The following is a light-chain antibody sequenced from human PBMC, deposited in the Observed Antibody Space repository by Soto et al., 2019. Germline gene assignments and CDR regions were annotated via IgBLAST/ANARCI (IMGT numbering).Light chain of an antibody. CDR3: QQYHALPRT. Sequence: DIQMTQSPSSLSASVGDRATITCQASQDIINYVNWYQQKPGKAPKLLIYTASNLESGVPSRFSGRGSGTDFTLAIDGLQPEDFAKYYCQQYHALPRTFGQGTRVEI. CDR2: TAS. V-gene: IGKV1-33*01. J-gene: IGKJ1*01. CDR1: QDIINY.